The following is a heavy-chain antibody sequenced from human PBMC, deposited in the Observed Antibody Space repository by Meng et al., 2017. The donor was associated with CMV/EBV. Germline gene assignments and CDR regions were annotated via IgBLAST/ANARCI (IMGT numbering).Heavy chain of an antibody. CDR3: AKDQEELSYYDFWSATYYGMDV. V-gene: IGHV3-23*03. Sequence: GESLKISCAASGFTFSSYAMSWVRQAPGRGLEWVSVIYSGGSSTYYADSVKGRFTISRGNSKNTLYLQMNSLRAEDTAVYYCAKDQEELSYYDFWSATYYGMDVWGQGTTVTVSS. CDR1: GFTFSSYA. D-gene: IGHD3-3*01. J-gene: IGHJ6*02. CDR2: IYSGGSST.